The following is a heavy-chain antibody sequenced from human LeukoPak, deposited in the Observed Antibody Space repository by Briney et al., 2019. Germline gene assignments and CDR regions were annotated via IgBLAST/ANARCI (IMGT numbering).Heavy chain of an antibody. Sequence: GGSLRLSYAASGFTFSSYGMHWVRQAPGKGLEWVAVISYDGSNKYYADSVKGRFTISRDNSKNTLYLQMNSLRAEDTAVYYCAKDWYGDHSGFDYWGQGTLVTVSS. V-gene: IGHV3-30*18. CDR1: GFTFSSYG. J-gene: IGHJ4*02. CDR3: AKDWYGDHSGFDY. CDR2: ISYDGSNK. D-gene: IGHD4-17*01.